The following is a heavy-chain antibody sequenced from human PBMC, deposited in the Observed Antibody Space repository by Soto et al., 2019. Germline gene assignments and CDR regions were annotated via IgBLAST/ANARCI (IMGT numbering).Heavy chain of an antibody. Sequence: ASVKVSCKASGYTFTSYVMHWLRQAPGQRLEWMGWINAGNGNTKYSQKFQGRVTITRDTSASTAYMELSSLRSEDTAVYYCATDFRTPLFDYWGQGTLVTVSS. D-gene: IGHD3-3*01. CDR1: GYTFTSYV. CDR2: INAGNGNT. CDR3: ATDFRTPLFDY. J-gene: IGHJ4*02. V-gene: IGHV1-3*01.